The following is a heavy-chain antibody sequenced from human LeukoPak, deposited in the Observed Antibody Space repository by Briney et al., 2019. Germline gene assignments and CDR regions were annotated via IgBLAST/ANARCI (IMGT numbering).Heavy chain of an antibody. Sequence: GGSLRLSCAGSGFTLSSYDMNWVRQAPGEGLEWLAYISTSSRTIYYADSVKGRFTISRDNAKNSLYLQMNTLRAEDTAVYYCARGLGFWGQGTLVTVSS. V-gene: IGHV3-48*01. D-gene: IGHD6-25*01. CDR1: GFTLSSYD. J-gene: IGHJ4*02. CDR2: ISTSSRTI. CDR3: ARGLGF.